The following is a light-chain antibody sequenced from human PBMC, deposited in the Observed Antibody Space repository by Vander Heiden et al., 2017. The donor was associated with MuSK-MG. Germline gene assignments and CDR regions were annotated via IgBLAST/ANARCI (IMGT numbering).Light chain of an antibody. Sequence: AIQMTQSPSSLSASVGDRVTITCRASQGIGNDLGWYQQKPGRAPKLLIYAASSLQSGVPSRFSGSGSGTDFTLTISSLQPEDFATYYCRRYDNYPLTFGGGTKVEIK. J-gene: IGKJ4*01. CDR1: QGIGND. V-gene: IGKV1-6*01. CDR2: AAS. CDR3: RRYDNYPLT.